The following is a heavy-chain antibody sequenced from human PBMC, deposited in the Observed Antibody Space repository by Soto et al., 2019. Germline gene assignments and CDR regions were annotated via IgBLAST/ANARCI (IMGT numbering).Heavy chain of an antibody. CDR2: IIPIFGTA. D-gene: IGHD3-3*01. CDR1: GGTFSSYA. CDR3: ASNVEYDFWSGYYAYYYGMDV. V-gene: IGHV1-69*12. J-gene: IGHJ6*02. Sequence: QVQLVQSGAEVKKPGSSVKVSCKASGGTFSSYAISWVRQAPGQGLEWMGGIIPIFGTANYAQKFQGRVTITADESTSTAYIELSSLRSEDTAVYYCASNVEYDFWSGYYAYYYGMDVWGQGTTVTVSS.